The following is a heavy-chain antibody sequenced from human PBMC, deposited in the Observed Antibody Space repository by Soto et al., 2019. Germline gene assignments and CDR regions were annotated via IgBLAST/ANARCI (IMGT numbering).Heavy chain of an antibody. CDR1: GGTFSSYA. J-gene: IGHJ5*02. V-gene: IGHV1-69*13. Sequence: GASVKVSCKASGGTFSSYAISWVRQAPGQGLEWMGGIIPIFGTANYAQKFQGRVTITADESTSTAYMELSSLRSEDTAVYYCARVGTVVVPAAIDWFDPWGQGTLVTVSS. CDR3: ARVGTVVVPAAIDWFDP. CDR2: IIPIFGTA. D-gene: IGHD2-2*01.